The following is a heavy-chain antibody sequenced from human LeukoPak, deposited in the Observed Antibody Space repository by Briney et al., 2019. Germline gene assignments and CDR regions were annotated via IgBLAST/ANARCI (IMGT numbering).Heavy chain of an antibody. CDR1: GFTFSSYA. D-gene: IGHD3-10*01. CDR2: VSGSDGST. V-gene: IGHV3-23*01. J-gene: IGHJ4*02. Sequence: GGSLRLSRAASGFTFSSYAMSWVRQAPGKGLEWVSAVSGSDGSTYYADSVKGRFTISRDDSKNTLYLQMNSLRAEDTAVYFCAKSLLTMVRGTRVLDYWGQGTLVTVSS. CDR3: AKSLLTMVRGTRVLDY.